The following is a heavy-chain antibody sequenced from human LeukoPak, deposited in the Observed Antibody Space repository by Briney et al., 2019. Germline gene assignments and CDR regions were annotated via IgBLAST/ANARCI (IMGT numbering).Heavy chain of an antibody. V-gene: IGHV3-23*01. CDR1: GFTFSSYA. CDR3: AKDPVDPGVDY. CDR2: ISGSGGST. D-gene: IGHD3-10*01. Sequence: GGSLRLSCAASGFTFSSYAMSWVRQAPGKGLEWVSAISGSGGSTYYADSVKGRFTTPRDNSKNTLYLQMNSLRAENTAVYYCAKDPVDPGVDYWGQGTLVTVSS. J-gene: IGHJ4*02.